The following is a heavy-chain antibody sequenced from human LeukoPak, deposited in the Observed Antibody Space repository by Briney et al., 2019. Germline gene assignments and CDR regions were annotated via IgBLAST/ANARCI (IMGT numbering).Heavy chain of an antibody. Sequence: SETLSLTCTVSGGSISPYYWSWLRQPPGKGLEWIGYISYSGSTENNPSLKSRVTISVDTSKNQFSLKLTSVTAADTAVYYCAKEGAESFPDAFGIWGQGTVITVSS. J-gene: IGHJ3*02. CDR2: ISYSGST. D-gene: IGHD3-10*01. CDR1: GGSISPYY. V-gene: IGHV4-59*01. CDR3: AKEGAESFPDAFGI.